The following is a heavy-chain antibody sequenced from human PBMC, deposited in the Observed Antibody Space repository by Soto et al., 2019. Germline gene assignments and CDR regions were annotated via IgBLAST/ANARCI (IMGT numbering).Heavy chain of an antibody. D-gene: IGHD3-10*01. CDR1: GYTFTGYY. CDR3: ARSRADYYGSGSYYPYYGMDV. CDR2: INPNSGGT. Sequence: ASVKVSCKASGYTFTGYYMHWVRQAPGQGLEWMGWINPNSGGTNYAQKFQGWVNMTRDTSISTAYMELSRLRTDDTAVYYCARSRADYYGSGSYYPYYGMDVWGQGTTVTVSS. J-gene: IGHJ6*02. V-gene: IGHV1-2*04.